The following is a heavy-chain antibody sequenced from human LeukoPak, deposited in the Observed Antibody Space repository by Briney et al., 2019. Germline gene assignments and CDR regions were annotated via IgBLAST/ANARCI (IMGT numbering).Heavy chain of an antibody. CDR1: GFTFSSYG. CDR2: ISYDGSNK. Sequence: GGSLRLSCAASGFTFSSYGMHWVRQAPGKGLEWVAVISYDGSNKYYADSVKGRFTISRDNSKNTLYLQMNSLRAEDTAVYYCAKGEKRVVPAAIFGTFDYWGQGTLVTVSS. D-gene: IGHD2-2*02. V-gene: IGHV3-30*18. J-gene: IGHJ4*02. CDR3: AKGEKRVVPAAIFGTFDY.